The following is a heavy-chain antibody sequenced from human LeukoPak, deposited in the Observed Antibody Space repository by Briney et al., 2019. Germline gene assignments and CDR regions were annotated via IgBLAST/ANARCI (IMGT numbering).Heavy chain of an antibody. V-gene: IGHV1-69*05. J-gene: IGHJ4*02. CDR1: GGTFSSYA. CDR3: ARDLFLGGSYFESNVYFDY. CDR2: IIPIFGTA. Sequence: SVKVSCKASGGTFSSYAISWVRQAPGQGLEWMGGIIPIFGTANYAQKFQGRVTITTDESTSTAYMELSSLRSEDTAVYYCARDLFLGGSYFESNVYFDYWGQGTLVTVSS. D-gene: IGHD1-26*01.